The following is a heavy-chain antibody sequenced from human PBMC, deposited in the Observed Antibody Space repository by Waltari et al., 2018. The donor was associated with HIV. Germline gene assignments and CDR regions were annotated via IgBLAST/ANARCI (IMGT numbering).Heavy chain of an antibody. CDR3: ARAVALLSYYYYGMDV. CDR2: INPNSGGT. V-gene: IGHV1-2*02. Sequence: QVQLVQSGAAVKKPGASVKVSCKASGYTFTGYYMHWVRQAPGQGLEWMGWINPNSGGTNYAQKFQGRVTMTRDTSISTAYMELSRLRSDDTAVYYCARAVALLSYYYYGMDVWGQGTTVTVSS. J-gene: IGHJ6*02. CDR1: GYTFTGYY. D-gene: IGHD1-26*01.